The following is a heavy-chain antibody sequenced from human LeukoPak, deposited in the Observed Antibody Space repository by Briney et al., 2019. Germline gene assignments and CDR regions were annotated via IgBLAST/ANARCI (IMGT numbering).Heavy chain of an antibody. CDR1: GFTVSSKY. J-gene: IGHJ4*02. CDR2: IYSGGNT. V-gene: IGHV3-66*01. D-gene: IGHD1-26*01. Sequence: PGGSLRLSCAVSGFTVSSKYMSWVRQAPGKGLEWVSVIYSGGNTYYADSVKGRFTISRDNSKNTLYLQMNSLRAEDTAVYYCAKVPAPWLKSGSYYGGAWGQGTLVTVSS. CDR3: AKVPAPWLKSGSYYGGA.